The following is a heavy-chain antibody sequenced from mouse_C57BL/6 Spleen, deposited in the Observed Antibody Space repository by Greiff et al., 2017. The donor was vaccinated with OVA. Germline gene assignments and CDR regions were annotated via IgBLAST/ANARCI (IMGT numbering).Heavy chain of an antibody. Sequence: QVQLQQPGAELVRPGSSVKLSCKASGYTFTSYWMDWVKQRPGQGLEWIGNIYPSDSETPYNQKFKDKATLTVDKSSSTAYLQLSSLTSEDSAVYYCARCGSGSFDYWGQGTTLTVSS. CDR1: GYTFTSYW. J-gene: IGHJ2*01. CDR2: IYPSDSET. D-gene: IGHD3-2*02. CDR3: ARCGSGSFDY. V-gene: IGHV1-61*01.